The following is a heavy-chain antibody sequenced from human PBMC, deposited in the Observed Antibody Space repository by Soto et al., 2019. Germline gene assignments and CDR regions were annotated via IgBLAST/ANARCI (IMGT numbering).Heavy chain of an antibody. D-gene: IGHD2-2*01. V-gene: IGHV4-31*03. J-gene: IGHJ4*02. CDR3: ARGGYCSSTSCYPGLR. CDR1: GGSISSGGYY. CDR2: IYYSGST. Sequence: QVQLQESGPGLVKPSQTLSLTCTVSGGSISSGGYYWSWIRQHLAKGLGWIGYIYYSGSTYYNPSLKSRVTISVDTSTNQFSLKLSSVTAADTAVYYCARGGYCSSTSCYPGLRWGQGTLVTVSS.